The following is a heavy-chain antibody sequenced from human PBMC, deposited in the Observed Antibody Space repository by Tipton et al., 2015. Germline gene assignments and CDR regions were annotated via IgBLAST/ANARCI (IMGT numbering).Heavy chain of an antibody. D-gene: IGHD6-13*01. J-gene: IGHJ4*02. CDR3: ARVSIAAAGSFNY. Sequence: QVQLVQSGAEEKKPGASVKVSCKAYGYTFTGYYMQWERQAPGQGLEWMGWINLNSGGTNYAQKFQGRVYMTWDTSISTAYMELSRLRSDDTAVYYCARVSIAAAGSFNYWGQGTLVTVSS. CDR1: GYTFTGYY. V-gene: IGHV1-2*02. CDR2: INLNSGGT.